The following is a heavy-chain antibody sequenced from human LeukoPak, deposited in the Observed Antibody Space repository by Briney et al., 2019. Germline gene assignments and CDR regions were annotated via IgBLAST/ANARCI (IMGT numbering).Heavy chain of an antibody. CDR1: GFTLSRFS. CDR3: ARASFDY. V-gene: IGHV3-48*02. J-gene: IGHJ4*02. CDR2: ISSSSSTI. Sequence: PGGSLRLSCAASGFTLSRFSMHWVRQAPGKGLEWLSYISSSSSTIYYADSVKGRFTISRDNAKNSPYLQMNSLRDEDTAVYYCARASFDYWGQGTLVTVSS.